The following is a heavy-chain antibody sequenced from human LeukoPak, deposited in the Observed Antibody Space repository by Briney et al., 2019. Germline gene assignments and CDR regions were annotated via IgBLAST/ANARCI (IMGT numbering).Heavy chain of an antibody. V-gene: IGHV1-18*01. CDR2: LRAYNGNT. CDR1: GSTFTSYG. D-gene: IGHD3-22*01. Sequence: GASVKVSCKASGSTFTSYGISSVRQAPGHGLEGRGWLRAYNGNTNYAQKLQGRVTMTTDTSTSTAYMELRSLRSDDTAVYYCARDKVNYYDSSGYPRVWGQGTLVTVSS. CDR3: ARDKVNYYDSSGYPRV. J-gene: IGHJ4*02.